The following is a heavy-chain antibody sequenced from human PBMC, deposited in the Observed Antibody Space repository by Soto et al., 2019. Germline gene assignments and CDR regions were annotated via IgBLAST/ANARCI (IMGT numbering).Heavy chain of an antibody. CDR3: ARYQRIAVAGTKYYYYGMDV. CDR1: GDSVSSNSAA. V-gene: IGHV6-1*01. CDR2: TYYRSKWYN. Sequence: PSQTLSLTCAISGDSVSSNSAAWNWIRQSPSRGLEWLGRTYYRSKWYNDCAVSVKSRITINPDTSKNQFSLQLNSVTPEDTAVYYCARYQRIAVAGTKYYYYGMDVWGQGTTVTVS. D-gene: IGHD6-19*01. J-gene: IGHJ6*02.